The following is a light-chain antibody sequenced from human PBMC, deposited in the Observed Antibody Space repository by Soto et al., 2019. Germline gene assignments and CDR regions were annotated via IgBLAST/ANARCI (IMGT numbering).Light chain of an antibody. CDR3: QQSYSPPRT. CDR1: QSVRTH. CDR2: AAS. Sequence: DIQMTQSPSSLSASIGDRVTITCRASQSVRTHLNWYHQKPGKAPELLIYAASSLQAGVPSRFNCNGSGTDFTLTISNLHPEDFGDYHCQQSYSPPRTFGQGTNLEIK. J-gene: IGKJ2*01. V-gene: IGKV1-39*01.